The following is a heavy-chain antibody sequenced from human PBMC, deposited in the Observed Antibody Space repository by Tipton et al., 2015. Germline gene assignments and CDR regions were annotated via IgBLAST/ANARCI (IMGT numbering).Heavy chain of an antibody. Sequence: SLRLSCAASRFTFSNYAMHWVRQALGKGLEWVAVISYDGSNRYYADSVKGRFTISRDNSKNTLYLQMSSLRAEDTAVYYCVKDGYYYDSGGYSPLDYWGQGTLVTVSS. CDR2: ISYDGSNR. D-gene: IGHD3-22*01. CDR3: VKDGYYYDSGGYSPLDY. J-gene: IGHJ4*02. V-gene: IGHV3-30*18. CDR1: RFTFSNYA.